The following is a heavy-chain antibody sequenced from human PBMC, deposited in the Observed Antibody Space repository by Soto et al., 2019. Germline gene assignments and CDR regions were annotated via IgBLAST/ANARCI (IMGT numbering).Heavy chain of an antibody. CDR2: MYYTGAA. V-gene: IGHV4-59*01. CDR3: AGTRYPAGGAFHI. D-gene: IGHD1-1*01. Sequence: QVQVQESGPGLVKPSETLSLTCAVSGDSISNLYWNWIRQTPGKGLEWIAYMYYTGAANYNPSLRSRVTISMDTSNNQFSLKLSPVTAADTAVYYCAGTRYPAGGAFHIWGLGTMVTVSS. J-gene: IGHJ3*02. CDR1: GDSISNLY.